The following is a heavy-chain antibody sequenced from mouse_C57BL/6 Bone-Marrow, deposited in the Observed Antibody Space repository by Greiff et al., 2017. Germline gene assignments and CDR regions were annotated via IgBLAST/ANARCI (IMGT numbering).Heavy chain of an antibody. J-gene: IGHJ2*01. V-gene: IGHV1-55*01. D-gene: IGHD1-1*01. CDR1: GYTFTSYW. CDR2: IYPGSGST. Sequence: VQLQQPGAELVKPGASVKMSCKASGYTFTSYWITWVKQRPGQGLEWIGDIYPGSGSTNYNEKFKSKATLTVETSSSTAYMQLSSLTSEDSAVYYCARSMTTVVFDYWGQGTTLTVSS. CDR3: ARSMTTVVFDY.